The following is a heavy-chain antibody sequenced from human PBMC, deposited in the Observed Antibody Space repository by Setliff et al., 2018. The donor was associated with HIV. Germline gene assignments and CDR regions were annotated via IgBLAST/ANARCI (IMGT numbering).Heavy chain of an antibody. Sequence: ASVKVSCKAAGYSFHSYGLSWVRLAPGQGLEWMGWISPYNGNTNYAQRFQGRLTMTTDTSTITAYMELRSLRSDDTAVYYCARVRERIGVTGTDDAFDIWGQGTVVTVSS. CDR1: GYSFHSYG. V-gene: IGHV1-18*01. J-gene: IGHJ3*02. CDR2: ISPYNGNT. CDR3: ARVRERIGVTGTDDAFDI. D-gene: IGHD3-3*01.